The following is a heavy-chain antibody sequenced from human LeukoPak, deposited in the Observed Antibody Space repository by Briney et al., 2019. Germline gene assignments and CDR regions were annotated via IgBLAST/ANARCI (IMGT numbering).Heavy chain of an antibody. CDR1: GYTFTSYY. Sequence: GASVKVSCKASGYTFTSYYMHWVRQAPGQGLEWMGIINPSGGGTGYAQKFQGRVTMTRDMSTSTVYMELSSLRSEDTAVYYCARSGRILYHAFDIWGQGTMVTVSS. V-gene: IGHV1-46*01. CDR3: ARSGRILYHAFDI. D-gene: IGHD2-8*01. CDR2: INPSGGGT. J-gene: IGHJ3*02.